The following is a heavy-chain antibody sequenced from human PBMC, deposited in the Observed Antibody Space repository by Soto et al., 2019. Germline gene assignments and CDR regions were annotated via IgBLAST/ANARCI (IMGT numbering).Heavy chain of an antibody. CDR1: GFTFSSYA. V-gene: IGHV3-33*08. CDR2: IWYDGSNK. J-gene: IGHJ3*02. Sequence: GGSLRLSCAGSGFTFSSYAMHWVRQAPGKGLEWVAVIWYDGSNKYYADSVKGRFTISRDNSKNTLYLQMNSLRAEDTAVYYCARGFCGGDCYMLDAFDIWGQGTMVTVSS. CDR3: ARGFCGGDCYMLDAFDI. D-gene: IGHD2-21*02.